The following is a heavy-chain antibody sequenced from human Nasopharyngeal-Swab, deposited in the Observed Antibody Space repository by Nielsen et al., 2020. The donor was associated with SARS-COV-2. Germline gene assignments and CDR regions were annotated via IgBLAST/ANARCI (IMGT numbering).Heavy chain of an antibody. V-gene: IGHV3-23*01. CDR1: GFTFSSYA. CDR3: AKGGSAEWLAFSYYGMDV. Sequence: GESLKISCAASGFTFSSYAMSWVRQAPGKGLEWVSAISGSGGSTYYADSVKGRFTISRDNSKNTPYLQMNSLRAEDTAVYYCAKGGSAEWLAFSYYGMDVWGQGTTVTVSS. D-gene: IGHD6-19*01. CDR2: ISGSGGST. J-gene: IGHJ6*02.